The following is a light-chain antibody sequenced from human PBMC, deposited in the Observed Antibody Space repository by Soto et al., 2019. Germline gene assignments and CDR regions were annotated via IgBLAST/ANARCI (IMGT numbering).Light chain of an antibody. V-gene: IGKV3-15*01. CDR3: QQLNSYPLT. CDR2: DAS. J-gene: IGKJ4*01. CDR1: QSISRS. Sequence: IVLTQSPAILSVSPGERATLSCRASQSISRSLAWYQQKPGQAPRLLISDASTRATGIPARFSGSGSGTDFTLTISSLQPEDFATYYCQQLNSYPLTFGGGTKV.